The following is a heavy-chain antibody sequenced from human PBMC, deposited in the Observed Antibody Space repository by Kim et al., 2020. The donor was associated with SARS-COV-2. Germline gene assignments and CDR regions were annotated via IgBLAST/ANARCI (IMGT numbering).Heavy chain of an antibody. CDR3: VGSSSCYGVICYGLDV. V-gene: IGHV3-74*01. Sequence: GGSLRLSCAASEFTFTHYWMYWVRQAPGKGLVWVSHINIDGRRTNYADSVKGRFTMSRESATLYLQMNSMRAEDTAVYYCVGSSSCYGVICYGLDVWGTG. J-gene: IGHJ6*04. CDR1: EFTFTHYW. CDR2: INIDGRRT. D-gene: IGHD2-2*01.